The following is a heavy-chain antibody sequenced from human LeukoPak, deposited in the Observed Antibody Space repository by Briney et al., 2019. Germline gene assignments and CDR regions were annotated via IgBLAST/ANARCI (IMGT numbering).Heavy chain of an antibody. V-gene: IGHV3-11*01. CDR1: GFTFSDYY. J-gene: IGHJ6*02. D-gene: IGHD3-3*01. Sequence: GGSLRLSCAVSGFTFSDYYMSWIRQAPGKGLEWVSYISSSGSTIYYADSVKGRFTISRDNAKNSLYLQMNSLRAEDTAVYYCAKASYYDFWSGPLYYYYYHGMDVWGQGTTVTVSS. CDR2: ISSSGSTI. CDR3: AKASYYDFWSGPLYYYYYHGMDV.